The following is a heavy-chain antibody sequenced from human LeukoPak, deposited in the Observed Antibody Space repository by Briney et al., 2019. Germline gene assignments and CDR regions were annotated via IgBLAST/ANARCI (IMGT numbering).Heavy chain of an antibody. Sequence: ASVKVSCTASGYTFTSYYMHWVRPAPGQGLEWMGIINPSGGSTSYAQKFQGRVTMTRDTSTSTVYMELSSLRSEDTAVYYCARAPPAIAVAGGHSYYGMDVWGQGTTVTVSS. CDR1: GYTFTSYY. CDR2: INPSGGST. D-gene: IGHD6-19*01. J-gene: IGHJ6*02. CDR3: ARAPPAIAVAGGHSYYGMDV. V-gene: IGHV1-46*01.